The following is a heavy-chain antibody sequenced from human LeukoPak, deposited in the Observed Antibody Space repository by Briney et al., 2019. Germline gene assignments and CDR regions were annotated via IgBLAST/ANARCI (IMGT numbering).Heavy chain of an antibody. CDR1: GFTFSSYW. V-gene: IGHV3-74*01. CDR3: ASPNPATSSYYSDSSGDFDY. CDR2: INSDGSST. D-gene: IGHD3-22*01. J-gene: IGHJ4*02. Sequence: PGGSLRLSCAASGFTFSSYWMHWVRQAPGKGLVWVSRINSDGSSTSYADSVKGRFTISRDNAKNTLYLQMNSLRAEDTAVYYCASPNPATSSYYSDSSGDFDYWGQGTLVTVSS.